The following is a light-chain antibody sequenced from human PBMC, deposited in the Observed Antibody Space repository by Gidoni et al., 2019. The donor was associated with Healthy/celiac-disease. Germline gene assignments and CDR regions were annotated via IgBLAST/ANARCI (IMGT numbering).Light chain of an antibody. Sequence: EIVLTQSPGTLALSPGERATLSGRARQRVSSSYLAWYQQKPGQAPRLLIYDASSRATGLPDRFSGSGSWTTFTLTISRLEPEDFAVYYCQQYGSSLPITFGQGTRLEIK. J-gene: IGKJ5*01. CDR1: QRVSSSY. V-gene: IGKV3-20*01. CDR2: DAS. CDR3: QQYGSSLPIT.